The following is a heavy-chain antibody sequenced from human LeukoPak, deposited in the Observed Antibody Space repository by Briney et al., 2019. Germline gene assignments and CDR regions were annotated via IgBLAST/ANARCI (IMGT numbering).Heavy chain of an antibody. V-gene: IGHV3-23*01. D-gene: IGHD3-9*01. CDR2: ILGSGGST. CDR1: GFTFSSYA. J-gene: IGHJ4*02. Sequence: GGSLRLSCAASGFTFSSYAMSWVRQAPGKGLEWVSAILGSGGSTYYADSVKGRFTVSRDNSKSTLYLQMNSLRAEDTALYYCAKWGDYDVLTGYYVPDYWGQGTLVTVSS. CDR3: AKWGDYDVLTGYYVPDY.